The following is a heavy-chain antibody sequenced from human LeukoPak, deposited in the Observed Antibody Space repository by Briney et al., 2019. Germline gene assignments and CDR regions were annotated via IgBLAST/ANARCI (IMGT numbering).Heavy chain of an antibody. Sequence: PGGSLRLSCAASGFTFSSYAMSWVRQAPGKGLEWVSAIRGSGGSTYYADSVKGRFTISRDNSKNTLYLQMNSLRAEDTAVYYCAKGNYDSSGYYFSRGNWFDPWGQGTLVTVSS. CDR2: IRGSGGST. CDR3: AKGNYDSSGYYFSRGNWFDP. J-gene: IGHJ5*02. D-gene: IGHD3-22*01. CDR1: GFTFSSYA. V-gene: IGHV3-23*01.